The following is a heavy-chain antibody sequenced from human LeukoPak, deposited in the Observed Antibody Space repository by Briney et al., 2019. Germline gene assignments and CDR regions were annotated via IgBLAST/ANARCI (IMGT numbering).Heavy chain of an antibody. J-gene: IGHJ4*02. CDR1: GYTSTRYY. D-gene: IGHD3-22*01. Sequence: ASVKVSCKASGYTSTRYYIHCVRQAPGQRPECRGWINTNSGGTNYGQKFQGRVTMTSDTSISTANMELSRLTSDDTAVYYCARGLAVVSPFDFWGQGTLVTVSS. V-gene: IGHV1-2*02. CDR2: INTNSGGT. CDR3: ARGLAVVSPFDF.